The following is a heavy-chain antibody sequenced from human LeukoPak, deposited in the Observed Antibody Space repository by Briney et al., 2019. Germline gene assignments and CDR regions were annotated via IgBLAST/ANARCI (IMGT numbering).Heavy chain of an antibody. CDR2: IIPIFGTA. J-gene: IGHJ3*02. V-gene: IGHV1-69*13. CDR1: GGTFSSYA. D-gene: IGHD1-26*01. Sequence: SVKVSCKASGGTFSSYAISWVRQAPGQGLEWMGGIIPIFGTANYAQKFQGRVTITADESTSTAYMELSSLRSEDTAEYYCARGRELLVKSGAFDSWGQGTMVTVS. CDR3: ARGRELLVKSGAFDS.